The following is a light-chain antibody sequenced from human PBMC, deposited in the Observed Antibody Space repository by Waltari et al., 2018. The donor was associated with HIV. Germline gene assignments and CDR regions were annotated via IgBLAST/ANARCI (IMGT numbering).Light chain of an antibody. Sequence: EIVMTQSPATLSVSPGERVTLSCRASQSVSSNLAWYQLKPGQAPRLLIYGASARATGIPATFSGSGSGTDFTLTVSNLQSEDFATYYCQQYSNWPRTFGNGTKVEI. CDR3: QQYSNWPRT. CDR2: GAS. CDR1: QSVSSN. J-gene: IGKJ1*01. V-gene: IGKV3-15*01.